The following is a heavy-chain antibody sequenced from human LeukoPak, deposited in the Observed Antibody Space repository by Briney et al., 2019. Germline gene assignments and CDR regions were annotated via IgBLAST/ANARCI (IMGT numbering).Heavy chain of an antibody. CDR3: ASPAYRGSYFRAFAM. D-gene: IGHD1-26*01. V-gene: IGHV1-69*13. CDR1: GYTFTVHY. Sequence: GASIQCSCKASGYTFTVHYMHWGRQAPCQGLDWMGGIIPIFGTANYAQKFQGRVTITADESRRSAHTALSGLGAEAPTGYHIASPAYRGSYFRAFAMCGQGTMLTVS. CDR2: IIPIFGTA. J-gene: IGHJ3*02.